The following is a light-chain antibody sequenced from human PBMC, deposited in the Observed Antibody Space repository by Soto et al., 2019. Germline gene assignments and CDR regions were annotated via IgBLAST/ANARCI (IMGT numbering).Light chain of an antibody. V-gene: IGLV2-8*01. Sequence: QSALTQPLSASGSPGQSVAISCTGTASDIGGYTFVSWYQQHPGKAPILLIYDVNKRPSGVPDRFSGSKSGNTASLTVSGLQAEDEADYYCSAHGGTNPYVFGTGTKLTVL. CDR1: ASDIGGYTF. CDR2: DVN. CDR3: SAHGGTNPYV. J-gene: IGLJ1*01.